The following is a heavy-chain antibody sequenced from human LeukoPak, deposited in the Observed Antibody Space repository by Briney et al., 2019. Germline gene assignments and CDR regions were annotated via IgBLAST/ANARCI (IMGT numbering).Heavy chain of an antibody. CDR3: TRGNYGIDI. V-gene: IGHV3-7*01. CDR1: GFTFSTSW. J-gene: IGHJ3*02. CDR2: INQDGTEE. D-gene: IGHD3-10*01. Sequence: GGSLRLSCAASGFTFSTSWMTWVRQASGKGLEWVATINQDGTEEYYLDSVKGRFTISRDNAKNSLSLQMNSLRGEDTAVYYCTRGNYGIDIWGQGIMVTVSS.